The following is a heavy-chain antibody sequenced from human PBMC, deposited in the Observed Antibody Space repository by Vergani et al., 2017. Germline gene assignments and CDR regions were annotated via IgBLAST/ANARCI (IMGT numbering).Heavy chain of an antibody. Sequence: QVQLQQWGAGLLKPSETLSLTCAVYGGSFSGYYWSWIRQPPGKGLEGIGEINHSGSTNYNPSLKSRVTISVDTSKNQFSLQLSSVTAADTAVYYCASSLIAVAGYWYFDLWGRGTLVTVSS. CDR3: ASSLIAVAGYWYFDL. D-gene: IGHD6-19*01. CDR2: INHSGST. CDR1: GGSFSGYY. V-gene: IGHV4-34*01. J-gene: IGHJ2*01.